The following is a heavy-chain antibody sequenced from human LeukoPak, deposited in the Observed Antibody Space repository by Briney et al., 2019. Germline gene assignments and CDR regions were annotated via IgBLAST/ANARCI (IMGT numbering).Heavy chain of an antibody. CDR3: GRGPIIAYYFDY. V-gene: IGHV3-33*01. CDR2: IWYDGSNK. CDR1: GFTFSSYG. J-gene: IGHJ4*01. Sequence: GGSLRLSCAASGFTFSSYGMHWVRQAPGKGLEWVAVIWYDGSNKYYADSVKGRFTISRDNSKNTLYLQMNSLRAEDTAVYYCGRGPIIAYYFDYWGQGTLVTVSS. D-gene: IGHD2/OR15-2a*01.